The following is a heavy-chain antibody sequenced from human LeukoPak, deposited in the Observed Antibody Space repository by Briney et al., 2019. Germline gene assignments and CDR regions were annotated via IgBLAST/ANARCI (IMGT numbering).Heavy chain of an antibody. D-gene: IGHD6-19*01. CDR2: VKGDGITR. CDR1: GFTFDNYA. Sequence: PGGSLRLSCAASGFTFDNYATHWVRQAPGKGLEWVSLVKGDGITRYYADSVRGRFTISRDNSKTSIYLQMNSLRSEDTALYFCAKDRGSGWDFDYWGQGTLVAVAS. J-gene: IGHJ4*02. V-gene: IGHV3-43*02. CDR3: AKDRGSGWDFDY.